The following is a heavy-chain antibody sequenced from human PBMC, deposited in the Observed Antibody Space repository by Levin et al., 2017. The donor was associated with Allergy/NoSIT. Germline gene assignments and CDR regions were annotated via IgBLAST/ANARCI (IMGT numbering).Heavy chain of an antibody. CDR2: ISYDGSNK. CDR1: GFTFSSYG. Sequence: GESLKISCAASGFTFSSYGMHWVRQAPGKGLEWVAVISYDGSNKYYVDSVKGRFTISRDNSKNTLYLQMNSLRAEDTAVYYCAKPIGYCSGGNCYSFDYWGQGTLVTVSS. V-gene: IGHV3-30*18. J-gene: IGHJ4*02. CDR3: AKPIGYCSGGNCYSFDY. D-gene: IGHD2-15*01.